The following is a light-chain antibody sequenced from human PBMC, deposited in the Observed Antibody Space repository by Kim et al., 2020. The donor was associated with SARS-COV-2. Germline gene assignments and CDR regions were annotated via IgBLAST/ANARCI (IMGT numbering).Light chain of an antibody. CDR1: IGSIASNY. CDR2: EDN. Sequence: KKVTISCTRSIGSIASNYVQWSQRRPGSSPTTVIYEDNQRPSGVPDRFSGSIDSSSNSASLTISGLKTEDEADYYCQSYDSSNQGVFGGGTQLTVL. CDR3: QSYDSSNQGV. J-gene: IGLJ3*02. V-gene: IGLV6-57*01.